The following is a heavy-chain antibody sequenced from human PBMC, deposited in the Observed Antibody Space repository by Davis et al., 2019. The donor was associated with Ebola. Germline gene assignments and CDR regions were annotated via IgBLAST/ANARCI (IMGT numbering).Heavy chain of an antibody. CDR3: ERHYVYEYYMGLDV. D-gene: IGHD5/OR15-5a*01. CDR1: GITFDDYA. Sequence: SLKTSCAASGITFDDYATHWVRQAPGKGLEWASGTTWNSGSIGYADSVKGRFTISRDNAKNTIYLQMNSLRAEDTAVYYCERHYVYEYYMGLDVWGQGTTVTVSS. CDR2: TTWNSGSI. J-gene: IGHJ6*02. V-gene: IGHV3-9*01.